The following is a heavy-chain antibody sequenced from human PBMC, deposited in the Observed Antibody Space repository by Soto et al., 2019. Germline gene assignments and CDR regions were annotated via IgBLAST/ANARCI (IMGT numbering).Heavy chain of an antibody. Sequence: WGSLRLSCAASGFTFSSSAMTWVRQAPGKGLEWVSTIRGGDANTYYADSVKGRFTISRDNSKITLYLQMNSLRAEDTAVYYCAKNIYNYGSRFDYWGKGPLVTVSS. CDR2: IRGGDANT. CDR3: AKNIYNYGSRFDY. V-gene: IGHV3-23*01. J-gene: IGHJ4*02. CDR1: GFTFSSSA. D-gene: IGHD5-18*01.